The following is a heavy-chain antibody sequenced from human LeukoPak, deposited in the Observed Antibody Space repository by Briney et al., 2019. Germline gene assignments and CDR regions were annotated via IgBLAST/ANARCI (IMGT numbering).Heavy chain of an antibody. CDR1: GYTFTSYG. V-gene: IGHV1-18*01. J-gene: IGHJ6*02. Sequence: ASVKVSCKASGYTFTSYGISWVRQAPGQGLEWMGWISAYNGNTNYAQKLQGRVTMTTDTSTSTAYMELRSLISDDTAVYYCARDPGDIVVVPAAMAPGYYYYYGMDVWGQGTTVTVSS. CDR3: ARDPGDIVVVPAAMAPGYYYYYGMDV. CDR2: ISAYNGNT. D-gene: IGHD2-2*01.